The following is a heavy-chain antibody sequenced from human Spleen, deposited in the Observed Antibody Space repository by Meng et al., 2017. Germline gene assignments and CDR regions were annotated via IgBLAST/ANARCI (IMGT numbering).Heavy chain of an antibody. V-gene: IGHV4-34*01. CDR2: INHKGST. CDR3: ASVELSTVTRLDY. Sequence: QVQLKQWGAGLLKHSETLSLTCAFDGGSFSGYYWTWIRQPPGKGLEWSGEINHKGSTVYNPSLKSRVTISIDTSKNQFFLKLTSVTAADTAVYYCASVELSTVTRLDYWGQGTLVTVSS. J-gene: IGHJ4*02. D-gene: IGHD4-17*01. CDR1: GGSFSGYY.